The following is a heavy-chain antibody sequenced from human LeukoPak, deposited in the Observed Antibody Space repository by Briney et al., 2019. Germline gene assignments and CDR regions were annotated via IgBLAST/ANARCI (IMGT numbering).Heavy chain of an antibody. CDR3: ARGALTGFSIAAAISDY. CDR2: ISSSSSTI. J-gene: IGHJ4*02. V-gene: IGHV3-48*04. Sequence: QPGGSLRLSCAASGFTFSSYSMNWVRQAPGKGLEWVSYISSSSSTIYYADSVKGRFTISRDNAKNSLYLQMNSLRAEDTAVYYCARGALTGFSIAAAISDYWGQGTLVTVSS. CDR1: GFTFSSYS. D-gene: IGHD6-13*01.